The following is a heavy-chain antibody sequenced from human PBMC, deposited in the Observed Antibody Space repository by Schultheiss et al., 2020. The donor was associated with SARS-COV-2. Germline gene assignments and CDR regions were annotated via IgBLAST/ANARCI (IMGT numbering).Heavy chain of an antibody. Sequence: LKISCAASGFTFSSYAMSWVRQAPGKGLEWVSAISGSGGSTYYADSVKGRFTISRDNSKNTLYLQMNSLRAEDTAVYYCAKGRTFGYSYEYGDGMDVWGQGTTVTVSS. CDR3: AKGRTFGYSYEYGDGMDV. CDR1: GFTFSSYA. V-gene: IGHV3-23*01. J-gene: IGHJ6*02. D-gene: IGHD5-18*01. CDR2: ISGSGGST.